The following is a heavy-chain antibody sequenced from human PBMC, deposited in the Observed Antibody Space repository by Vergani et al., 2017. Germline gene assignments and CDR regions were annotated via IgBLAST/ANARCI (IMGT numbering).Heavy chain of an antibody. CDR2: IWYDGSNK. CDR3: AKETRDIVATIVSMTGYYGMDV. Sequence: QVQLVESGGGVVQPGRSLRLSCAASGFTFSSYGMHWVRQAPGKGLEWVAVIWYDGSNKYYADSVKGRFTISRDNSKNTLYLQMNSLRAEDTAVYYCAKETRDIVATIVSMTGYYGMDVWGQGTTVTVSS. J-gene: IGHJ6*02. D-gene: IGHD5-12*01. CDR1: GFTFSSYG. V-gene: IGHV3-33*06.